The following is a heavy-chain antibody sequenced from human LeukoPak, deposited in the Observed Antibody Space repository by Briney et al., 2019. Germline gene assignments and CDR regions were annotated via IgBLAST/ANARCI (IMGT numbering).Heavy chain of an antibody. D-gene: IGHD6-13*01. V-gene: IGHV1-69*04. CDR2: IIPILGIA. CDR1: GGTFSSYA. CDR3: ARSSWYQPFDY. J-gene: IGHJ4*02. Sequence: GASVKVSCKASGGTFSSYAISWVRQAPGQGLEWMGRIIPILGIANYAQKFQGRVTITADKSTSTAYMELSSLRSEDTAVYYCARSSWYQPFDYWGQGTLVTVSS.